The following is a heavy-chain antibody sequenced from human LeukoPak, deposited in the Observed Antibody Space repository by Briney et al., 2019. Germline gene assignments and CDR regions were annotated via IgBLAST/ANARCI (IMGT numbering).Heavy chain of an antibody. CDR1: GYTLTELS. J-gene: IGHJ4*02. CDR2: INPNSGGT. Sequence: GASVKVSCKVSGYTLTELSMHWVRQAPGQGLEWMGWINPNSGGTNYAQKFQGRVTMTRDTSISTAYMELSRLRSDDTAVYYCARDPVNSSGWRDFDYWGQGALVTVSS. CDR3: ARDPVNSSGWRDFDY. D-gene: IGHD6-19*01. V-gene: IGHV1-2*02.